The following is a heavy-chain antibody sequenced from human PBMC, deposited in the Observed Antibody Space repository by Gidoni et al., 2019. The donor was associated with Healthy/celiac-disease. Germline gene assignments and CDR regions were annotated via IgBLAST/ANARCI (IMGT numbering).Heavy chain of an antibody. D-gene: IGHD3-16*02. J-gene: IGHJ6*02. Sequence: EVQLLESGGGLVQPGGSLRLSCAASGFTFSSYAMSWVRQAPGKGLEWVSAISGSGGSTYYADSVKGRFTISRDNSKNTLYLQMNSLRAEDTAVYYCAKDLGNDYVWGSYRFPLYGMDVWGQGTTVTVSS. CDR3: AKDLGNDYVWGSYRFPLYGMDV. CDR2: ISGSGGST. CDR1: GFTFSSYA. V-gene: IGHV3-23*01.